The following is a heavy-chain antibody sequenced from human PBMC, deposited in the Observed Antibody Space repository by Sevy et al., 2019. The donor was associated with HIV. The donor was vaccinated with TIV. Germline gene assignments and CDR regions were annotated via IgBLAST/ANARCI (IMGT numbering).Heavy chain of an antibody. CDR2: VSGRGGKT. V-gene: IGHV3-23*01. CDR3: ATHRRRDGYSYGAFDI. CDR1: GFTFSNYA. D-gene: IGHD4-4*01. J-gene: IGHJ3*02. Sequence: GGSLRLSCAASGFTFSNYALSWVRQAPGKGLEWVSAVSGRGGKTYYADSVKGRFTISRNTSNNTLFLHMNSLRAEDTAVYYCATHRRRDGYSYGAFDIWGQGTMVTVSS.